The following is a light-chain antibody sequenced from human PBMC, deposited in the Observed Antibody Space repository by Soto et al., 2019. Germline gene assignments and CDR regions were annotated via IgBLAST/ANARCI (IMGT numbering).Light chain of an antibody. Sequence: QSALTQPPSASGTPGQRVTISCSGSSSNIGSNYVYWYQQLPGTAPKLLIYRNNQRPSGVPDRFSGSKSGTPASLAISGLRSEDEADYYCAAWDDSLSGHYVFGTGTKVTVL. CDR1: SSNIGSNY. CDR2: RNN. CDR3: AAWDDSLSGHYV. V-gene: IGLV1-47*01. J-gene: IGLJ1*01.